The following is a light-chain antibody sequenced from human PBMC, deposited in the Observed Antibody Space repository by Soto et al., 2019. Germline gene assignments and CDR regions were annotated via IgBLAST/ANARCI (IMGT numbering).Light chain of an antibody. Sequence: QSALTQPPSASGSPGQSVTISCTGTSSDVGGYNYVSWYQQHPGKAPKLLIYEVSKRPSGVPDRFAGSKSGNTASLTVSGLEAEDESDYYCSSYAGSNNPYVFGTGTQLTLL. CDR3: SSYAGSNNPYV. CDR1: SSDVGGYNY. J-gene: IGLJ1*01. CDR2: EVS. V-gene: IGLV2-8*01.